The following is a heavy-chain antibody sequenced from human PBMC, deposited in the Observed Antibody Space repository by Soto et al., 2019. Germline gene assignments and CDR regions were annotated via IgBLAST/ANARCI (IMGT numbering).Heavy chain of an antibody. CDR2: INPSGGST. V-gene: IGHV1-46*01. Sequence: ASVKVSCKASGDTFTSYYMHWVGQTPGQGLEWMGIINPSGGSTSYAQKFQGRVTMTRDTSTSTVYMELSSLRSEDTAVYYCARSAGIAARRVDYWGQGTLVTVSS. CDR3: ARSAGIAARRVDY. D-gene: IGHD6-6*01. J-gene: IGHJ4*02. CDR1: GDTFTSYY.